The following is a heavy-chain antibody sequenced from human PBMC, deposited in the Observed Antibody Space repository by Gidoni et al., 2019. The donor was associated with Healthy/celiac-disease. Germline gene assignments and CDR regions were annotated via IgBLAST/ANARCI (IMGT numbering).Heavy chain of an antibody. D-gene: IGHD3-10*01. V-gene: IGHV3-23*01. CDR2: ISGSGGST. J-gene: IGHJ6*02. Sequence: EVQLLESGGGLVQPGGSLRLSCAASGFTFSSYAMRWVRQAPGKGLEWVSAISGSGGSTYYADSVKGRFTISRDNSKNTLYLQMNSLRAEDTAVYYCAKDRGGGPRRITMVRGVMNYYYYGMDVWGQGTTVTVSS. CDR3: AKDRGGGPRRITMVRGVMNYYYYGMDV. CDR1: GFTFSSYA.